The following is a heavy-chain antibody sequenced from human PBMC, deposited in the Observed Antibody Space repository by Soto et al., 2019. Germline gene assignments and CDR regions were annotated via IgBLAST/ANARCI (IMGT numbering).Heavy chain of an antibody. Sequence: SVKVSCKASGGTFSSYTISWVRQAPGQGLEWMGRIIPILGIANYAQKFQGRVTITADKSTSTAYMELSSLRSEDTAVYYCARDRRVTPSHWYFDLWGRGTLVTVSS. J-gene: IGHJ2*01. CDR3: ARDRRVTPSHWYFDL. D-gene: IGHD2-21*02. CDR1: GGTFSSYT. CDR2: IIPILGIA. V-gene: IGHV1-69*04.